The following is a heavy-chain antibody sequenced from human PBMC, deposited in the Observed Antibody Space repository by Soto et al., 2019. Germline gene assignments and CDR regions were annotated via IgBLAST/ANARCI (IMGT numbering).Heavy chain of an antibody. CDR3: AGLFPYVSSGYHLNY. D-gene: IGHD3-22*01. J-gene: IGHJ4*02. V-gene: IGHV4-59*02. Sequence: SETLSLTCSFSGDSVTSHYLTWIRQSPEKGLEWIGYMHYTGFSHYNPSLKGRLTISVDRSKNQFTLKLNSVTAADTAVFYCAGLFPYVSSGYHLNYLGQGTLVTVSS. CDR1: GDSVTSHY. CDR2: MHYTGFS.